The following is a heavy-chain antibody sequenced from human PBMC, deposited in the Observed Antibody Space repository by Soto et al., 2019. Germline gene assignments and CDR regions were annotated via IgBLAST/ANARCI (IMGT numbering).Heavy chain of an antibody. V-gene: IGHV3-33*01. CDR3: ARANVLLWFGEFVYNWFDP. CDR1: GFTFSSYG. Sequence: GGSLRLSCAASGFTFSSYGMHWVRQAPGKGLEWVAVIWYDGSNKYYADSVKGRFTISRDNSKNTLYLQMNSLRAEDTAVYYCARANVLLWFGEFVYNWFDPWGQGT. J-gene: IGHJ5*02. D-gene: IGHD3-10*01. CDR2: IWYDGSNK.